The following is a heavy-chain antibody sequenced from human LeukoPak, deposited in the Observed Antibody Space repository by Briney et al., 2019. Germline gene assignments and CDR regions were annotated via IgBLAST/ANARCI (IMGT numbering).Heavy chain of an antibody. CDR1: GYTFTSYG. D-gene: IGHD1/OR15-1a*01. J-gene: IGHJ6*02. CDR3: ARDLVSPAQVNKNYYGMDV. V-gene: IGHV1-18*01. CDR2: ISAYNGNT. Sequence: ASVKVSCKASGYTFTSYGISWVRQAPGQGLEWMGWISAYNGNTDYAQQLQGRVTMTTDTSTSTAYMELRSLRSDDTAVYYCARDLVSPAQVNKNYYGMDVWGQGTTVTVSS.